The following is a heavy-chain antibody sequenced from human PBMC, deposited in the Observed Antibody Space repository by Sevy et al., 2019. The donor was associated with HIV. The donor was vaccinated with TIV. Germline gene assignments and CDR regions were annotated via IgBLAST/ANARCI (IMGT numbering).Heavy chain of an antibody. Sequence: GGSLRLSCTVSGFIFGDYDMHWVRQAPGKGLEWVSLILDRGDQTFYGDSVKGRSTISRDNAKNTLDIQMSRLRQEVRAVYYCVAAPPSGGNGNYHYGLDLWGQGTTVTVSS. CDR1: GFIFGDYD. CDR2: ILDRGDQT. J-gene: IGHJ6*02. CDR3: VAAPPSGGNGNYHYGLDL. V-gene: IGHV3-30*03. D-gene: IGHD3-16*01.